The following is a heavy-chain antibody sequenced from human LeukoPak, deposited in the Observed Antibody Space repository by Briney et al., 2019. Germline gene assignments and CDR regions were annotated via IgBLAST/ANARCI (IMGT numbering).Heavy chain of an antibody. CDR1: GGSIGRHY. Sequence: SETLSLTCTVSGGSIGRHYWSWIRQPPGKGLEWIGYIYYSGSTKYNPSLKSRVTISVDTSKNQFSLKLSSVTAADTAVYYCARGARAGYNLEPFDYWGQGTLVTVSS. CDR3: ARGARAGYNLEPFDY. D-gene: IGHD5-24*01. V-gene: IGHV4-59*08. J-gene: IGHJ4*02. CDR2: IYYSGST.